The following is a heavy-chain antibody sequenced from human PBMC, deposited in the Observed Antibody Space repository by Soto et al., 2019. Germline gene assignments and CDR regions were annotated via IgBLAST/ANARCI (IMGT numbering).Heavy chain of an antibody. Sequence: QVQLQESGPGLVKPSETLSLTCTVSGGSVSSGSYDWSWIRQPPGKGLEWIGYIYYIGSTNYNPSLKSRGTLSGDTAKNQFSLMLSSVTAADTAVYYCARNSIAAAGVDYWVQGTLVPVSS. CDR2: IYYIGST. V-gene: IGHV4-61*01. CDR3: ARNSIAAAGVDY. D-gene: IGHD6-13*01. J-gene: IGHJ4*02. CDR1: GGSVSSGSYD.